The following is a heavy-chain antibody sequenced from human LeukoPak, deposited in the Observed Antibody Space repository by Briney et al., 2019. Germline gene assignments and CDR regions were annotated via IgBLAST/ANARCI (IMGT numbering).Heavy chain of an antibody. Sequence: AGGSLRLSCAASGFVFSDYWMHWVRRAPGKGLEWVSRIKNDGSYTNHVDSVKGRFTISRDNAKNTLYLQMNSLRADDTAVYFCVRDDRHYGIDHWGQGILVTVSS. J-gene: IGHJ4*02. CDR3: VRDDRHYGIDH. D-gene: IGHD4-17*01. CDR2: IKNDGSYT. V-gene: IGHV3-74*01. CDR1: GFVFSDYW.